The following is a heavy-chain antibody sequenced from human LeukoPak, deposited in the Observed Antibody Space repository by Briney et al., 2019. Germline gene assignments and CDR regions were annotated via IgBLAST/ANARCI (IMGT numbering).Heavy chain of an antibody. D-gene: IGHD1-26*01. Sequence: PGGSLRLSCAASGFTFSSYWMSWVRQAPGKGLEWVANIKQDGSEKYYVDSVKGRFTISRDNAKNSLYLQMNSLRAEDTAVYYCARRRTGGATGHFDYWGQGTLVAVSS. CDR1: GFTFSSYW. CDR2: IKQDGSEK. CDR3: ARRRTGGATGHFDY. V-gene: IGHV3-7*01. J-gene: IGHJ4*02.